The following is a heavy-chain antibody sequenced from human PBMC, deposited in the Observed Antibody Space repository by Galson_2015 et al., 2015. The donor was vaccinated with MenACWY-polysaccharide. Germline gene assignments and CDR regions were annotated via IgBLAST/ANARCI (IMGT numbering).Heavy chain of an antibody. Sequence: SVKVSCKALGGTFSTYGLSWMRQAPGQGLEWMARIIPIVGRPNYAQKSQGRVTLMADTATSTVFMELSSLRSEDTAIYYCARVSMIREVISTFDYWGQGTLVTVSS. V-gene: IGHV1-69*04. CDR2: IIPIVGRP. J-gene: IGHJ4*02. CDR3: ARVSMIREVISTFDY. CDR1: GGTFSTYG. D-gene: IGHD3-10*01.